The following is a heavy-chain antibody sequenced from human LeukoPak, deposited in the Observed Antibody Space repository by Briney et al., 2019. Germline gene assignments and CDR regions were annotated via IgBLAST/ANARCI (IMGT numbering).Heavy chain of an antibody. D-gene: IGHD4-17*01. V-gene: IGHV3-30*04. CDR2: ISYDGSNK. CDR1: GFTFSSYA. CDR3: ARGRMGAGDYVPYYYYGMDV. J-gene: IGHJ6*02. Sequence: PGGSLRLSCAASGFTFSSYAMHWVRQAPGKGLEWVAVISYDGSNKYYADSVKGRFTISRDNSKNTLYLQMNSLRAEDTAVYYCARGRMGAGDYVPYYYYGMDVWGQGTTVTVSS.